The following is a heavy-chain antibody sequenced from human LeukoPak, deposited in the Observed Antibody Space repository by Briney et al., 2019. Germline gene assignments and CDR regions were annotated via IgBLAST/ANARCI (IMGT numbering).Heavy chain of an antibody. D-gene: IGHD2-15*01. CDR2: IYPSGNT. J-gene: IGHJ2*01. V-gene: IGHV4-30-2*01. CDR1: GASISSGGSS. Sequence: PSETLSLTCAVSGASISSGGSSWSWIRQPPGKGLEWIGYIYPSGNTYYNPSLKSRVTISLDKSKNQFSLNLTSVTAADTAVYYCARRIGAYAHWYFDLWGRGTLVTVSS. CDR3: ARRIGAYAHWYFDL.